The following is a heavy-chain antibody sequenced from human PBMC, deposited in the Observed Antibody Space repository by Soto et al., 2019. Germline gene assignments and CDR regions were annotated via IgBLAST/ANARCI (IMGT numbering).Heavy chain of an antibody. CDR3: ARDFGDGYNSPDDAFDI. D-gene: IGHD3-16*01. CDR1: GGSFSGYY. Sequence: PSETLSLTCAVYGGSFSGYYWSWIRQPPGKGLEWIGEINHSGSTNYNPSLKSRVTISVDTSKNQFSLKLSSVTAADTAVYHCARDFGDGYNSPDDAFDIWGQGTMVTVSS. J-gene: IGHJ3*02. V-gene: IGHV4-34*01. CDR2: INHSGST.